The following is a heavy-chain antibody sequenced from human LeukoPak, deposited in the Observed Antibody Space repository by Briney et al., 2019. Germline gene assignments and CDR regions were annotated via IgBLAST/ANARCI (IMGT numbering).Heavy chain of an antibody. CDR2: IYYSGST. CDR3: ARVSSSWYAHCFDY. D-gene: IGHD6-13*01. Sequence: SETLSLTCTVSGGSISSSSYYWGWIRQPPGKGLEWIGSIYYSGSTYYNPSLKSRVTISVDTSKNQFSLKLSSVTAADTAVYYCARVSSSWYAHCFDYWGQGTLVTVSS. J-gene: IGHJ4*02. V-gene: IGHV4-39*07. CDR1: GGSISSSSYY.